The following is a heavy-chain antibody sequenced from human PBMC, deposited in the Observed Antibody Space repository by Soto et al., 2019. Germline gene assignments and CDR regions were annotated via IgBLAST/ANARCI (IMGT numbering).Heavy chain of an antibody. J-gene: IGHJ4*02. CDR1: GGSISSGVYY. CDR2: IYYSGST. V-gene: IGHV4-31*03. CDR3: ARSTVATVTTFDY. Sequence: PLETLSLTCTVSGGSISSGVYYWSWIRQHPGKGLEWIGYIYYSGSTYYNPSLKSRVTISVDTSKNQFSLKLSSVTAADTAVYYCARSTVATVTTFDYWGQGTLVTVSS. D-gene: IGHD4-17*01.